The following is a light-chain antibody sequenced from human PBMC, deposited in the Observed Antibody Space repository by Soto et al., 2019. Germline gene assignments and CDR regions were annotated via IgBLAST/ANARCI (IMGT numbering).Light chain of an antibody. J-gene: IGKJ1*01. CDR3: QQYDSSPRT. CDR1: LWVSNNF. V-gene: IGKV3-20*01. CDR2: GAS. Sequence: NVLTQSPGTLALSPGERATLSGSPSLWVSNNFLAWYQQKPGQPPRILIYGASNRANGIPDRFSGSGSGTDFTLTISRLEPEDFAVYYCQQYDSSPRTFGQGTKVDIK.